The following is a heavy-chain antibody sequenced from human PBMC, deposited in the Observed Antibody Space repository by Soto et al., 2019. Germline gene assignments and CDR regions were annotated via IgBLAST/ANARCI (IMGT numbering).Heavy chain of an antibody. CDR2: ISGSGGST. CDR1: VFTFSSYA. Sequence: PRGSLRLSCPASVFTFSSYAMSWFRQAPGKGLEWVSAISGSGGSTYYADSVKGRFTISRDNSKNTLYLQMNSLRAEDTAVYYCAKGPRGYSYGSDYWGQGTLVTVSS. D-gene: IGHD5-18*01. CDR3: AKGPRGYSYGSDY. J-gene: IGHJ4*02. V-gene: IGHV3-23*01.